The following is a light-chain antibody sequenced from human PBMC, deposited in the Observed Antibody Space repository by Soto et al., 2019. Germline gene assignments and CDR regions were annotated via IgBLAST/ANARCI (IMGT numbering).Light chain of an antibody. J-gene: IGKJ1*01. CDR3: QQYNSYSRT. CDR1: QSISSW. V-gene: IGKV1-5*03. Sequence: DIQMTQSPSTLSASVGDRVTITCRASQSISSWLAWYQQKPGKAPKLLIYKASSLESGVPSRISGSGSETEFTLPISSLQPDDFATYYCQQYNSYSRTFGQGTKVEIK. CDR2: KAS.